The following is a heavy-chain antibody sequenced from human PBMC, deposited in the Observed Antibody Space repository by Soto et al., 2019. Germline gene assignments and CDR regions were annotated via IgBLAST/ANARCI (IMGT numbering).Heavy chain of an antibody. CDR1: GGTFSSYA. Sequence: ASVKVSCKASGGTFSSYAISWVRQAPGQGLEWMGGIIPIFGTANYAQKFQGRVTITADESTSTAYMELSSLRSEDTAVYYCASTVVVTAILDYFDYWGQGTLVTVSS. D-gene: IGHD2-21*02. J-gene: IGHJ4*02. CDR2: IIPIFGTA. CDR3: ASTVVVTAILDYFDY. V-gene: IGHV1-69*13.